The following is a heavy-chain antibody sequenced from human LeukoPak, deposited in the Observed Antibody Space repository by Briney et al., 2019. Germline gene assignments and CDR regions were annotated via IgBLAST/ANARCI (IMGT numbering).Heavy chain of an antibody. V-gene: IGHV3-23*01. CDR1: GFTFSSYG. J-gene: IGHJ4*02. CDR2: ISGGGTST. Sequence: GGSLRLSCTASGFTFSSYGMSWVRQAPGKGLEWVSVISGGGTSTYHADSVKGRFTISRDNSKNTLYLQVNSLRAEDTAVYYCAKRDCSSTSCYTTHFDYWGQGILVTVSS. D-gene: IGHD2-2*02. CDR3: AKRDCSSTSCYTTHFDY.